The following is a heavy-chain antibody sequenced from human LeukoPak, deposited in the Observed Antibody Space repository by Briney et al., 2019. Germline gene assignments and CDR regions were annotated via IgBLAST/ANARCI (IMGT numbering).Heavy chain of an antibody. J-gene: IGHJ4*02. CDR1: GGSISSSNYY. V-gene: IGHV4-39*01. D-gene: IGHD6-19*01. Sequence: KPSGTLSLTWTVSGGSISSSNYYWGWIRQPPGKGLEWIGNIYYSGSTYYKPSLKTRVTISVDTSKNQFSLKLTSVTAADTAVYYCARHASVDGNWPRPLDYWGQGSLVTVSS. CDR2: IYYSGST. CDR3: ARHASVDGNWPRPLDY.